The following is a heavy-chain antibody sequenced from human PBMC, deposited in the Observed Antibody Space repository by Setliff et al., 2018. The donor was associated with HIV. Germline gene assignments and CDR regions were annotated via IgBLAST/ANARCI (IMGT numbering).Heavy chain of an antibody. V-gene: IGHV4-59*11. D-gene: IGHD3-22*01. Sequence: PSETLSLTCTVSGGSISSHYWSWIRQPPGKGLEWIGYIYPSASTNYNTSLKSRVTISVDTSKNQFSLNLSSVTAADTAVYYCATTRGTYYYDSSGHREGAFDIWGQGTMVTVSS. CDR1: GGSISSHY. J-gene: IGHJ3*02. CDR3: ATTRGTYYYDSSGHREGAFDI. CDR2: IYPSAST.